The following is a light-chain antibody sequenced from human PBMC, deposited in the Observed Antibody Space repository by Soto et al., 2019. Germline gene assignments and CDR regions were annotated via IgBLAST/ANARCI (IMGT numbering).Light chain of an antibody. CDR3: QQYNNWPLT. Sequence: EIVLTQSPGTLSLSPGERATLSCRASHSVTSDYLAWYQQKPGQAPRLLIYGATKRATGIPDRFSGSGSGTDFTLTISRLEAEDFAVYYCQQYNNWPLTFGQGTKVDIK. V-gene: IGKV3-20*01. CDR2: GAT. CDR1: HSVTSDY. J-gene: IGKJ1*01.